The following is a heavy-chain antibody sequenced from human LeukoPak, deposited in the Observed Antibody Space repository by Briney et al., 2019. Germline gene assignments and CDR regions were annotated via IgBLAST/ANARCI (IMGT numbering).Heavy chain of an antibody. CDR1: GFTFSSYA. V-gene: IGHV3-30-3*01. J-gene: IGHJ4*02. CDR2: ISYDGSNK. CDR3: AIAGVRGVIIGDY. Sequence: GGSLRLSCAASGFTFSSYAMHWVRQAPGKGLEWVAVISYDGSNKYYADSVKGRFTISRDNSKNTLYLQMNSLRAEDTAVYYCAIAGVRGVIIGDYWGQGTLVTVSS. D-gene: IGHD3-10*01.